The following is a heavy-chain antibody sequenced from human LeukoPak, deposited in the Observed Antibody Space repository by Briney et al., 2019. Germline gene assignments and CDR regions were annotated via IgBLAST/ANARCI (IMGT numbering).Heavy chain of an antibody. CDR3: ASRGGRYCSSTSCYDFDY. Sequence: GGSLRLSCAASGFTFSSYAMSWVRQAPGKGLEWVAVIWYDGSNKYYADSVKGRFTISRDNSKNTVYLQMNSLRAEDTAVYYCASRGGRYCSSTSCYDFDYWGQGTLVTVSS. V-gene: IGHV3-33*08. CDR2: IWYDGSNK. J-gene: IGHJ4*02. CDR1: GFTFSSYA. D-gene: IGHD2-2*01.